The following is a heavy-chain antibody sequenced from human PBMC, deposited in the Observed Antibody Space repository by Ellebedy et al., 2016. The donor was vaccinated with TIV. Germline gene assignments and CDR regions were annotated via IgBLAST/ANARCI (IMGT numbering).Heavy chain of an antibody. Sequence: LSLTCAASGFTFTNAWMNWVRQAPGKGLEWVGRIKSKSGGGTTDYAAPVKGRFTISRDDSKNTLFLQMNSLQIEDTAVYYCTTLGSWNYWGQGALVAVSS. J-gene: IGHJ4*02. D-gene: IGHD7-27*01. CDR2: IKSKSGGGTT. V-gene: IGHV3-15*07. CDR3: TTLGSWNY. CDR1: GFTFTNAW.